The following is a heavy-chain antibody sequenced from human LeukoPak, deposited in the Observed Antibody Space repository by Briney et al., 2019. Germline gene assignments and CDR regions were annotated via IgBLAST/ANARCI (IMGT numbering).Heavy chain of an antibody. CDR1: GYTFTSYG. CDR3: ARRRTVTSVWFDP. D-gene: IGHD4-11*01. J-gene: IGHJ5*02. CDR2: INPNSGGT. V-gene: IGHV1-2*02. Sequence: GASVKVSCKASGYTFTSYGISWVRQAPGQGLEWMGWINPNSGGTNYAQKFQGRVTMTRDTSISTAYMELSRLRSDDTAVYSCARRRTVTSVWFDPWGQGTLVTVSS.